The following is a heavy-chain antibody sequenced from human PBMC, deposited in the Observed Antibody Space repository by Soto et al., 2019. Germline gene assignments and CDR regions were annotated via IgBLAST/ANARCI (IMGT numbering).Heavy chain of an antibody. J-gene: IGHJ4*02. Sequence: AGGSLRLSCAASGFTFSTYAMSWVRQAPGKGLEWVSTVHGGKYYADPVKGRFTVSRDNSKNTLYMQMNSLRAEDTAIYYCAKRGPEHYFDYWGQGTLVTVSS. V-gene: IGHV3-23*01. CDR2: VHGGK. CDR3: AKRGPEHYFDY. D-gene: IGHD1-26*01. CDR1: GFTFSTYA.